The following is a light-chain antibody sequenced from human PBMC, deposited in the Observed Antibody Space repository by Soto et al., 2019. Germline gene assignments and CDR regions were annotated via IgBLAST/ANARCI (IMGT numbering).Light chain of an antibody. V-gene: IGKV1-17*01. Sequence: DIQMTQSPSSLSASVGDRVTITCRASQGIRNDLGWFQQNPGKAPNRLIYAASSLQSGVPSRFSGSGSGTEFPLPVSSLQPEDFATYYCLQQSSYPPLTFGGRTRVEIK. CDR2: AAS. CDR1: QGIRND. CDR3: LQQSSYPPLT. J-gene: IGKJ4*01.